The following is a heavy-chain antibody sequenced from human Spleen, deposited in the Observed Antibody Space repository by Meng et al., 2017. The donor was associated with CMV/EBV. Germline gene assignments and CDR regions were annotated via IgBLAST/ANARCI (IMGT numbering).Heavy chain of an antibody. Sequence: ASVKVSCKASGYSFTDHYMHWVRQAPGPGLEWMGWINPFTGGTNYAQKFQGRIIMTRDTSINTASVELSRLRSDDTAVYYCARAHAVGPPNWRSDPFDIWGQGTMVTVSS. D-gene: IGHD1-26*01. CDR3: ARAHAVGPPNWRSDPFDI. J-gene: IGHJ3*02. CDR1: GYSFTDHY. CDR2: INPFTGGT. V-gene: IGHV1-2*02.